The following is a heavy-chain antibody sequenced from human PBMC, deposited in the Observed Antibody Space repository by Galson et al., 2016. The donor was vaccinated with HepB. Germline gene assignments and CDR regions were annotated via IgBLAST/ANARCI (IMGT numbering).Heavy chain of an antibody. CDR1: GFSVTTGGVG. D-gene: IGHD3-10*01. CDR3: AHRSMVGSKYDY. Sequence: PALVKPTQTLTLTCTFSGFSVTTGGVGVGWIRQPPGKTLEWLALLFWNGEKRYRSSLESRLTISKGTSDYQVVLTLTNMDVVDTATYFCAHRSMVGSKYDYWGQGILVTVSS. V-gene: IGHV2-5*01. J-gene: IGHJ4*02. CDR2: LFWNGEK.